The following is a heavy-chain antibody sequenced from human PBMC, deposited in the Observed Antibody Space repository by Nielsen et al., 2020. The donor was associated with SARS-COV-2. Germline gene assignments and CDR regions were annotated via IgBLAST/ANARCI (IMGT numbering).Heavy chain of an antibody. J-gene: IGHJ6*02. D-gene: IGHD1-26*01. V-gene: IGHV3-30*04. CDR3: ARGRSGTYYYGMDV. Sequence: GESLKISCAASGFTFSSYAMHWVRQAPGKGLEWVAVISYDGSNKYYADSVKGRFTISRDNSKNTLYLQMNGLRAEDTAVYYCARGRSGTYYYGMDVWGQGTTVTVSS. CDR2: ISYDGSNK. CDR1: GFTFSSYA.